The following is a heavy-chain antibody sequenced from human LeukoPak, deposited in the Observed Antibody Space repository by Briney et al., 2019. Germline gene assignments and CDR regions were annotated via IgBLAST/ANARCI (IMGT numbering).Heavy chain of an antibody. CDR2: IYTSGST. V-gene: IGHV4-4*07. Sequence: SETLSLTCTVSGGSISSYYWSWIRQPAGKGLEWIGRIYTSGSTYYNPSLKSRVTISVDTSKNQFSLKLSSVTAADTAVYYCASGYSSGWLPNYYYYYMDVWGKGTTVTISS. J-gene: IGHJ6*03. D-gene: IGHD6-19*01. CDR1: GGSISSYY. CDR3: ASGYSSGWLPNYYYYYMDV.